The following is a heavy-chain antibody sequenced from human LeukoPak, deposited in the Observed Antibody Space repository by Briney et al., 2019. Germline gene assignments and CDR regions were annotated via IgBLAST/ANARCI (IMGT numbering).Heavy chain of an antibody. Sequence: ASVKVSRKASGYTFTGYYMHWVRQAPGQGLEWMGWINPNSGGTNYAQKFQGRVTMTRDTSISTAYMELSRLRSDDTAVYYCAREPIVGATTDAFDIWGQGTMVTVSS. CDR1: GYTFTGYY. J-gene: IGHJ3*02. V-gene: IGHV1-2*02. CDR2: INPNSGGT. D-gene: IGHD1-26*01. CDR3: AREPIVGATTDAFDI.